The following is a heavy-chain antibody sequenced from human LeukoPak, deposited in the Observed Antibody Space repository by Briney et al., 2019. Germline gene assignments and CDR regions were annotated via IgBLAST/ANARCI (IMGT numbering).Heavy chain of an antibody. J-gene: IGHJ4*02. V-gene: IGHV3-21*04. CDR2: ISSSSSYI. Sequence: GGSLTLSCAPSGFTFSSYSINWVRQAPGKVLEWVSSISSSSSYIYYTNSGKGRFTNSRDNAKNQLYLQMNSLGAEDKAGYYCAREEDVWGSYRYWGQGTLVTVSS. D-gene: IGHD3-16*02. CDR1: GFTFSSYS. CDR3: AREEDVWGSYRY.